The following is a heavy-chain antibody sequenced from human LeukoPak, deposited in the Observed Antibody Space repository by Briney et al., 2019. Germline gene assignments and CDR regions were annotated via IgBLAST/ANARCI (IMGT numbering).Heavy chain of an antibody. CDR2: ITWNSAKI. D-gene: IGHD3-3*01. CDR3: ARDSPSYYDFWSGYPDY. CDR1: GFMFEDYA. J-gene: IGHJ4*02. Sequence: GRSLRLSCAASGFMFEDYAMLWVRQGPGKALEWVAGITWNSAKIGYADSVKGRFTISRDNSKNTLYLQMNSLRAEDTAVYYCARDSPSYYDFWSGYPDYWGQGTLVTVSS. V-gene: IGHV3-9*01.